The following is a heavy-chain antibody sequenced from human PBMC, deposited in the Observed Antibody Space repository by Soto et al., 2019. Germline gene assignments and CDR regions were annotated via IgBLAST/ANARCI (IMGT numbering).Heavy chain of an antibody. CDR1: GFTFSSYT. CDR3: SWGRQGYSDCNGPFDC. D-gene: IGHD2-21*01. Sequence: GGSLRLSCAASGFTFSSYTIHWVRQAPGKGLEWVAVISYDGSNNYYADSVKGRFTISRDNSKNTLYLQMTSLRAGDTAVYFCSWGRQGYSDCNGPFDCWGQGTLVTVSS. CDR2: ISYDGSNN. J-gene: IGHJ4*02. V-gene: IGHV3-30-3*01.